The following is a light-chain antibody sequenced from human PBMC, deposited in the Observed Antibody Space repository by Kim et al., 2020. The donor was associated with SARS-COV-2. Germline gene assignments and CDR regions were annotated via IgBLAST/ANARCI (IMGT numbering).Light chain of an antibody. CDR1: QDVANY. CDR2: DAS. Sequence: DIQMTQSPSSLSASVGDTVTMTCQASQDVANYLNWYQQKPGKAPQLLIYDASTLETGVPSRFSGSGSGTEFTLTISSLQPEDVATYYCQHDDGHPLTFGGGTKVDIK. J-gene: IGKJ4*01. CDR3: QHDDGHPLT. V-gene: IGKV1-33*01.